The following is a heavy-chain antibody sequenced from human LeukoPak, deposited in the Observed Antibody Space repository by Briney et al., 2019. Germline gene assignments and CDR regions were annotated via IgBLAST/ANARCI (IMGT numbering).Heavy chain of an antibody. Sequence: GGSLRLSCAASGFTFSFYAMSWVRQAPGKGLEWVSVISGSVSSTNYADSVKGRFTISRDNSKNTLYLQMNSLRAEDTAVYYCASGSGYYDYWGQGTLVTVSS. J-gene: IGHJ4*02. CDR1: GFTFSFYA. V-gene: IGHV3-23*01. CDR2: ISGSVSST. D-gene: IGHD2-15*01. CDR3: ASGSGYYDY.